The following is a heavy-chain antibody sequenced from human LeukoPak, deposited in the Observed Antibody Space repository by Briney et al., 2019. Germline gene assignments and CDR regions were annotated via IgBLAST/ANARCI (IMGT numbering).Heavy chain of an antibody. J-gene: IGHJ4*02. V-gene: IGHV1-8*02. CDR1: GYTFTSYG. D-gene: IGHD6-13*01. CDR2: MNPNSGNT. Sequence: ASVTVSCKASGYTFTSYGISWVRQAPGQGLEWMGWMNPNSGNTGYAQKFQGRVTMTRNTSISTAYMELSSLRSEDTAVYYCARSLSSWYDYWGQGTLVTVSS. CDR3: ARSLSSWYDY.